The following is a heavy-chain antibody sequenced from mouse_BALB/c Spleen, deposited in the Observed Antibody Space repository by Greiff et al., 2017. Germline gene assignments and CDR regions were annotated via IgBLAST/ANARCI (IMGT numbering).Heavy chain of an antibody. Sequence: EVKLVESGGGLVKPGGSLKLSCAASGFTFSSYGMSWVRQTPDKRLELVATINSNGGSTYYPDSVKGRFTISRDNAKNTLYLQMSSLKSEDTAMYYCAREGNDYDWFAYWGQGSLVTVSA. V-gene: IGHV5-6-3*01. CDR3: AREGNDYDWFAY. D-gene: IGHD2-4*01. CDR1: GFTFSSYG. J-gene: IGHJ3*01. CDR2: INSNGGST.